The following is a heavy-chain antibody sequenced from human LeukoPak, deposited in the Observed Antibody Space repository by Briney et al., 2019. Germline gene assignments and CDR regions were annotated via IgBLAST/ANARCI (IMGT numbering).Heavy chain of an antibody. CDR2: INPKNGGT. D-gene: IGHD3-22*01. CDR1: GYSFIDYY. Sequence: ASVKVSCKASGYSFIDYYPHWVRQAPGQGLEWMGWINPKNGGTKYAQKFQGRVTMTRDTSISTVYMELSSLTSDDTAVYYCARSYYDTTAYPSYAFDVWGLGTLVTVSA. CDR3: ARSYYDTTAYPSYAFDV. V-gene: IGHV1-2*02. J-gene: IGHJ3*01.